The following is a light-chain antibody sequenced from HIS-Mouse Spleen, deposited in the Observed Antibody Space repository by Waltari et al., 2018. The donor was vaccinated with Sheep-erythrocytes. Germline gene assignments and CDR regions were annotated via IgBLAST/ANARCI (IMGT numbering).Light chain of an antibody. Sequence: QSALTQPRPVSGSPGQSVTISSTGTSSDVGGYNYVSWYQQHPGKAPKLMIYDVSKRPSGVPDRFSGSKSGNTASLTISGLQAEDEADYYCCSYAGSYNHVFATGTKVTVL. V-gene: IGLV2-11*01. CDR3: CSYAGSYNHV. J-gene: IGLJ1*01. CDR2: DVS. CDR1: SSDVGGYNY.